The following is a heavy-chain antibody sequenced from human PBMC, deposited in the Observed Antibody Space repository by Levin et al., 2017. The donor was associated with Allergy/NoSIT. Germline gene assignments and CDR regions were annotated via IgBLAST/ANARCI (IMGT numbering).Heavy chain of an antibody. Sequence: PGGSLRLSCAASGFTFSSYGMHWVRQAPGKGLEWVAVISYDGSNKYNADSAKGRFTISRDNSKNTLYQQMNSLRAEDTAVYYCAKGAVGSSWYESWEDTGAEYFQHWGQGTLVTVSS. CDR3: AKGAVGSSWYESWEDTGAEYFQH. J-gene: IGHJ1*01. D-gene: IGHD6-13*01. CDR2: ISYDGSNK. V-gene: IGHV3-30*18. CDR1: GFTFSSYG.